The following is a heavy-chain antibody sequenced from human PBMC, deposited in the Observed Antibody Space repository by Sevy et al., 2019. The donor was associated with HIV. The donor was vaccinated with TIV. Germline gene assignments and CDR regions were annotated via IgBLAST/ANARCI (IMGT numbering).Heavy chain of an antibody. J-gene: IGHJ3*02. Sequence: GGSLRLSCAASGFTFSSYSMNWVRQAPGKGLEWVSSISSSSSYIYYADSVKGRFTISRDNAKNSLYLQMNSLRAEDTAVYYCARERRDMSAWELLGLDAFDIWGQGTMVTVSS. CDR1: GFTFSSYS. CDR2: ISSSSSYI. V-gene: IGHV3-21*01. CDR3: ARERRDMSAWELLGLDAFDI. D-gene: IGHD1-26*01.